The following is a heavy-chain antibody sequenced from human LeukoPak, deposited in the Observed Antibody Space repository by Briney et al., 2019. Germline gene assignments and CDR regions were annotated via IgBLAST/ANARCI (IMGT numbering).Heavy chain of an antibody. V-gene: IGHV1-2*02. J-gene: IGHJ4*02. D-gene: IGHD1-26*01. CDR3: ARDGWSYAFDY. CDR2: VNPNSGGT. CDR1: GYTFTGYY. Sequence: GASVKVSCKASGYTFTGYYMHWVRQAPGQGLEWMGWVNPNSGGTNYAQKLQGRVTMTTDTSTSTAYMELRSLRSDDTAVYYCARDGWSYAFDYWGQGTLVTVSS.